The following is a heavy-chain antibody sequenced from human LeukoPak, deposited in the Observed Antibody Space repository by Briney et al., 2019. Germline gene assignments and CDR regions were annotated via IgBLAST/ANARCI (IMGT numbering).Heavy chain of an antibody. V-gene: IGHV3-33*08. D-gene: IGHD1-26*01. CDR2: IWYDGSNK. CDR3: ARDRVVGASYYFDY. CDR1: HFSFDLYG. Sequence: GGSLRLSCTASHFSFDLYGMHWVRQAPGKGLEWVAVIWYDGSNKYYADSVKGRFTISRDNSKNTLYLQMNSLRAEDTAVYYCARDRVVGASYYFDYWGQGTLVTVSS. J-gene: IGHJ4*02.